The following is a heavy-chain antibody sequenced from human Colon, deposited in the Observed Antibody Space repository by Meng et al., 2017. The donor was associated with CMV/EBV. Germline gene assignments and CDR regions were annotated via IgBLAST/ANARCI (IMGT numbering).Heavy chain of an antibody. Sequence: GESLKISCAVSGFTFSSYGMHWVRQAPGKGLEWVAFIRYDGSNEYYADSVKGRFTISRDNSKNTLYLQMSSLRAEDTAVYYCAKNPALFGVATNTGMDVWGQGTTVTVSS. V-gene: IGHV3-30*02. CDR1: GFTFSSYG. J-gene: IGHJ6*02. D-gene: IGHD3-3*01. CDR2: IRYDGSNE. CDR3: AKNPALFGVATNTGMDV.